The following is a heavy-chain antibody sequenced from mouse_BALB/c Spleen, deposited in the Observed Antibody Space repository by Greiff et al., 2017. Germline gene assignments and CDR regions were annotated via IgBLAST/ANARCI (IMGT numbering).Heavy chain of an antibody. V-gene: IGHV1S81*02. D-gene: IGHD1-1*01. J-gene: IGHJ2*01. Sequence: QVQLQQPGAELVKPGASVMLSCKASGYTFTSYWMHWVKQRPGQGLEWIGEINPSNGRTNYNEKFKSKATLSVDKSSIAAYMQLRRLTSEDSAVYYRAKNYGSSNALYFEYWGQGTTHTVSS. CDR1: GYTFTSYW. CDR3: AKNYGSSNALYFEY. CDR2: INPSNGRT.